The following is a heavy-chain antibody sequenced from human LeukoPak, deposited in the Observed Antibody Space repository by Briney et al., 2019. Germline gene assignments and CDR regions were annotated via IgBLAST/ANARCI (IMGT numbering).Heavy chain of an antibody. J-gene: IGHJ5*02. Sequence: PSETLSLTCTVSGGSISGYYWSWIRQPPGKGLEWLGHIYYSGSTSYNPSLKSRITISVDPSKNKFSLRLSSVTAADTAVYYCAREASTYYYDSSGYYPNWFDPWGQGTLVTVSS. CDR3: AREASTYYYDSSGYYPNWFDP. V-gene: IGHV4-59*01. CDR2: IYYSGST. D-gene: IGHD3-22*01. CDR1: GGSISGYY.